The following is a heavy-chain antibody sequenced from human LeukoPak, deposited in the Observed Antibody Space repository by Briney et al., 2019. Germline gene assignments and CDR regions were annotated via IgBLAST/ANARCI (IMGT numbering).Heavy chain of an antibody. CDR3: AREEAGSYSYYFDY. CDR1: GFTFSSYA. D-gene: IGHD1-26*01. Sequence: GGSLRLSCAASGFTFSSYAMSWVRQAPGKGLEWVSSISSSSSYIYYADSVKGRFTISRDDAKNSLYLQMNSLRAEDTAVYYCAREEAGSYSYYFDYWGQGTLVTVSS. V-gene: IGHV3-21*01. CDR2: ISSSSSYI. J-gene: IGHJ4*02.